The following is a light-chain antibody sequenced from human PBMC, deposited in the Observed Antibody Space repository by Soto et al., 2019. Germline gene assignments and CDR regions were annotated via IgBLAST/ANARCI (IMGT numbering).Light chain of an antibody. CDR1: QSISRW. Sequence: DIQMTQSPSTLSASVGDRVTITCRASQSISRWLAWYQEKPGKAPKLLIYEASGLESGVPSRFSGSGSGTEFTLTNSSLHPDDFATYFCQQYNEYSALTFGQGTKVDIK. J-gene: IGKJ1*01. V-gene: IGKV1-5*03. CDR3: QQYNEYSALT. CDR2: EAS.